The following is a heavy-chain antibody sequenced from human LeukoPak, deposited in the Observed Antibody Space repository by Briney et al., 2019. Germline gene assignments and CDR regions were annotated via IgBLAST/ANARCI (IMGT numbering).Heavy chain of an antibody. Sequence: PSETLSLTYTVSGGSISSYYWSWIRQPPGKGLEWIGYIYYSGSTNYNPSLKSRVTISVDTSKNQFSLKLSSVTAADTAVYYCARADNYDFWSGYEVGAFDIWGQGTMVTVSS. CDR3: ARADNYDFWSGYEVGAFDI. CDR1: GGSISSYY. D-gene: IGHD3-3*01. J-gene: IGHJ3*02. CDR2: IYYSGST. V-gene: IGHV4-59*01.